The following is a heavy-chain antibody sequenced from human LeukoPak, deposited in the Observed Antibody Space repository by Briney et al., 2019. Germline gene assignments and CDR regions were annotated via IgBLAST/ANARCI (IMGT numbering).Heavy chain of an antibody. CDR3: ARDRCLSGVCYFDY. V-gene: IGHV1-2*02. J-gene: IGHJ4*02. D-gene: IGHD2-8*02. CDR2: INPNSGGT. Sequence: ASVKVSCKASGYTFTGYYMHWVRQAPGQGLEWMGWINPNSGGTNYAQKFQGRVTMTRDTSITASYMELRRLTSDDTGVYFCARDRCLSGVCYFDYWGQRTLVTVSS. CDR1: GYTFTGYY.